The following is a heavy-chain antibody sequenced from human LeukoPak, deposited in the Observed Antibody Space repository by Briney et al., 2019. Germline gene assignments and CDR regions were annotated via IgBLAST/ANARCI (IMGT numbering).Heavy chain of an antibody. CDR2: IWNDGSNK. V-gene: IGHV3-33*01. J-gene: IGHJ5*02. D-gene: IGHD2-15*01. CDR3: ARDRDCSGGSCYIKFVP. Sequence: GRSLRLSCAASGFTFRSYGMHWVRQAPGKGLEWVADIWNDGSNKYYADSVKGRFTISRDNSKNTLYLQMNSLRAEDTAVYYCARDRDCSGGSCYIKFVPWGQGTLVTVSS. CDR1: GFTFRSYG.